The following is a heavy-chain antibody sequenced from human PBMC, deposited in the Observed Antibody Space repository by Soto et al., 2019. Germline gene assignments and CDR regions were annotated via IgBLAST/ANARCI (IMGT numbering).Heavy chain of an antibody. Sequence: ASVKVSCKASGYTFTSYDINWVQQATGQGLEWMGWMNPNSGNTGYAQKFQGRVTMTRNTSISTAYMELSSLRSEDTAVYYCASSSGWGFDAFDIWGQGTMVTVSS. V-gene: IGHV1-8*01. CDR2: MNPNSGNT. CDR1: GYTFTSYD. J-gene: IGHJ3*02. D-gene: IGHD6-19*01. CDR3: ASSSGWGFDAFDI.